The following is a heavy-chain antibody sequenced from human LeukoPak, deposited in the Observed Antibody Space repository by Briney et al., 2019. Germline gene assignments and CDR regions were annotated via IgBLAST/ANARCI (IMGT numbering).Heavy chain of an antibody. CDR1: GGTFSSYA. D-gene: IGHD6-13*01. CDR2: IIPILGIA. J-gene: IGHJ4*02. V-gene: IGHV1-69*04. Sequence: SVKVSCKASGGTFSSYAISWVRQAPGQGLEWMGRIIPILGIANYAQKFQGRATITADKSTSTAYMELSSLRSGDTAVYYCARVLDSSSWTHDYWGQGTLVTVSS. CDR3: ARVLDSSSWTHDY.